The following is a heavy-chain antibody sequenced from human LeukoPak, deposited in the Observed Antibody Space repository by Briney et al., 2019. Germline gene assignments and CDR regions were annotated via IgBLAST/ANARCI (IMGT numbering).Heavy chain of an antibody. J-gene: IGHJ6*03. CDR1: GGSISSHY. D-gene: IGHD5-12*01. Sequence: SETLSLTCTVSGGSISSHYWSWIRQPPGKGLEWIGYIYYSGSTNYNPSLKSRVTISVDTSKNQFSLKLSSVTAADTAVYYCAREASGGYDYDYYYYMDVWGKGTTVTVSS. CDR3: AREASGGYDYDYYYYMDV. CDR2: IYYSGST. V-gene: IGHV4-59*11.